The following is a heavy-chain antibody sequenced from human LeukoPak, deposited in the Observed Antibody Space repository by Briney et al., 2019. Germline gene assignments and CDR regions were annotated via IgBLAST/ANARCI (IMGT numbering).Heavy chain of an antibody. V-gene: IGHV4-4*02. Sequence: SETLPLTCAVSGGSISSSNWWSWVRQPPGKGLEWIGEIYHSGSTNYNPSLKSRVTISVDKSKNQFSLKLSSVTAADTAVYYCARWNVVVPAASHDAFDIWGQGTMVTVSS. D-gene: IGHD2-2*01. J-gene: IGHJ3*02. CDR2: IYHSGST. CDR3: ARWNVVVPAASHDAFDI. CDR1: GGSISSSNW.